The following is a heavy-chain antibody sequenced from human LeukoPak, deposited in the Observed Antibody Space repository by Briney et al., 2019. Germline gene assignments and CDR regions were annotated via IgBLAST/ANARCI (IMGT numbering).Heavy chain of an antibody. D-gene: IGHD6-6*01. Sequence: GGSLRLSCAASGFTFNNFGMHWVRQAPGKGLEWVTFIQYNGNNKYYADSVKGRFTISRDNSRNTLYLQMNSLRAEDTAVYYCARWPYSSSYYFDYWGQGTLVTVSS. V-gene: IGHV3-30*02. CDR2: IQYNGNNK. J-gene: IGHJ4*02. CDR1: GFTFNNFG. CDR3: ARWPYSSSYYFDY.